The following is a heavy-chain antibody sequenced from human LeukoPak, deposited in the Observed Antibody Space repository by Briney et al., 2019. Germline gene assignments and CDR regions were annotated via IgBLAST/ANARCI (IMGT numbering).Heavy chain of an antibody. V-gene: IGHV4-30-4*08. CDR3: ARTAIRERKHCSSTSCYTGRYYFDY. CDR1: GGSISSGDYY. J-gene: IGHJ4*02. D-gene: IGHD2-2*02. CDR2: IYYSGST. Sequence: PSETLSLTCTVSGGSISSGDYYWSWIRQPPGKGLEWIGYIYYSGSTYYNPSLKSRVTISVDTSKNQFSLKLSSVTAADTAVYYCARTAIRERKHCSSTSCYTGRYYFDYWGQGTLVTVSS.